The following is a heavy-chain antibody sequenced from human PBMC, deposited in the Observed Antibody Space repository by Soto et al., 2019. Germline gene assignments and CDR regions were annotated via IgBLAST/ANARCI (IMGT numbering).Heavy chain of an antibody. V-gene: IGHV1-69*04. CDR3: ARDKGPYYYMDV. J-gene: IGHJ6*03. CDR2: IIPILGIA. CDR1: GGTFSSYT. Sequence: PVASVKVSCKASGGTFSSYTISWVRQAPGQGLEWMGRIIPILGIANYAQKFQGRVTITADKSTSTAYMELSSLRSEDTAVYYCARDKGPYYYMDVWGKGTTVTVSS.